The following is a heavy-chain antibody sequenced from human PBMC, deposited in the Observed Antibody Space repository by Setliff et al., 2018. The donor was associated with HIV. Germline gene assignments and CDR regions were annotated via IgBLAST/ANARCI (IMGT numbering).Heavy chain of an antibody. V-gene: IGHV4-34*01. Sequence: SETLSLTCAVYGGSFSGYYWSWIRQPAGKGLEWLGEINHSGRAKYNPSLKSRASISADTSKNQFSLRLTSVTAADTAVYYCARGAPYCNHGICHLFDYWGHGNLVTVS. CDR2: INHSGRA. CDR1: GGSFSGYY. J-gene: IGHJ4*01. D-gene: IGHD2-8*01. CDR3: ARGAPYCNHGICHLFDY.